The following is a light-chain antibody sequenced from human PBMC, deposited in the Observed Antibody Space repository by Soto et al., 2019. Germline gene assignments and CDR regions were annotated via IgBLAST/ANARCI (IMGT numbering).Light chain of an antibody. Sequence: EIVMTQSPATLSVSPGERVTLSCRASQSVKNNLAWYQQKPGQAPRLLIYDASIRAAGIPARFSGSGSGAEVTLPISSLQSEDFAVYYCQQYNDWPPWTFAQGTQVEIK. V-gene: IGKV3-15*01. J-gene: IGKJ1*01. CDR3: QQYNDWPPWT. CDR1: QSVKNN. CDR2: DAS.